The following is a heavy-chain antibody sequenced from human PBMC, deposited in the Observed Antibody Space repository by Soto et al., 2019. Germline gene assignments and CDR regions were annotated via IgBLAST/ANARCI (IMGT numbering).Heavy chain of an antibody. Sequence: QVQLQESGPGLVKPSQTLSLTCTVSGGSISSGGYYWSWIRQHPGKGLEWIGYIYYSGSTYYNPSRKRPVTISVDPSKNQFSLKLSSVTAADTAVYYCARVGSSSSGWFDPWGQGTLVTVSS. CDR3: ARVGSSSSGWFDP. D-gene: IGHD6-6*01. CDR1: GGSISSGGYY. V-gene: IGHV4-31*01. CDR2: IYYSGST. J-gene: IGHJ5*02.